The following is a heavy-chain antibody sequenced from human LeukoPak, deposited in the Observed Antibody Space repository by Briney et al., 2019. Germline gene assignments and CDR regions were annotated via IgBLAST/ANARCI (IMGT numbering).Heavy chain of an antibody. CDR3: ASDHYYDSSGYYQRYYYMDV. CDR2: IYYSGST. J-gene: IGHJ6*03. V-gene: IGHV4-39*07. CDR1: GGSISSSSYY. Sequence: SETLSLTCTVSGGSISSSSYYWGWIRQPPGKGLEWIGSIYYSGSTNYNPSLKSRVTISVDTSKNQFSLKLSSVTAADTAVYYCASDHYYDSSGYYQRYYYMDVWGKGTTVTVSS. D-gene: IGHD3-22*01.